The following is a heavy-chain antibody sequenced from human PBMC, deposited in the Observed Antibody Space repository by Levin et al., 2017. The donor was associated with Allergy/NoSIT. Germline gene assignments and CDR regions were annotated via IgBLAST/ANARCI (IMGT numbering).Heavy chain of an antibody. CDR3: ARDGYSAVAGIDWTHPLDY. Sequence: PGGSLRLSCAASGFTFSSFGIHWVRQAPGKGLEWVSAIWYDGSKKYYRDSVKGRFTISRDNSKNTLYLQMDSLRVEETAVDYCARDGYSAVAGIDWTHPLDYWGQGTLVTVSS. D-gene: IGHD6-19*01. CDR2: IWYDGSKK. V-gene: IGHV3-33*01. CDR1: GFTFSSFG. J-gene: IGHJ4*02.